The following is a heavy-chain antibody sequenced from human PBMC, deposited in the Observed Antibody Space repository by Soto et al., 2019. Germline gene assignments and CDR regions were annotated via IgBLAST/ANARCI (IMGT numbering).Heavy chain of an antibody. J-gene: IGHJ4*02. V-gene: IGHV4-59*01. CDR2: ISYSGNT. D-gene: IGHD2-15*01. CDR1: GGSIISGY. Sequence: PSETLSLTXTVSGGSIISGYWSWIRQPPGKGLEWIGYISYSGNTNYNPSLKSRVTMSVDTPKNQFSLRLSSVTTADTAVYYCAGLRGYAGSPIDYWGQGTLVTVSS. CDR3: AGLRGYAGSPIDY.